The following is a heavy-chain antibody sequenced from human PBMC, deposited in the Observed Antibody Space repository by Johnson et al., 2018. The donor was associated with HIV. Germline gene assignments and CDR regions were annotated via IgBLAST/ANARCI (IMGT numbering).Heavy chain of an antibody. Sequence: VQLVESGGGVVQPGGSLRLSCAASGFTFSSYGMHWVRQAPGKGLEWVAFIRYDGSNTYYADSVKGRFTISRDNSKNTLYLQMNSLRAEDTAVYYCAKDRDYYGSGLIWGQGTMVTVSS. J-gene: IGHJ3*02. CDR1: GFTFSSYG. D-gene: IGHD3-10*01. CDR2: IRYDGSNT. V-gene: IGHV3-30*02. CDR3: AKDRDYYGSGLI.